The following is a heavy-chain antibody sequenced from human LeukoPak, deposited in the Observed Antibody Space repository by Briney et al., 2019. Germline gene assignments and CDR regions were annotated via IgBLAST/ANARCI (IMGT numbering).Heavy chain of an antibody. Sequence: ASVKVSCKASGYTFTSYYMHWVRQAPGQGLEWMGIINPSGGSTSYAQKFQGRVTMTRDTSTSTVYMELSSLRSEDTAVYYCARVASQLTYYYGSGSYPFDYWGQGTLVTVSS. CDR1: GYTFTSYY. J-gene: IGHJ4*02. CDR2: INPSGGST. D-gene: IGHD3-10*01. V-gene: IGHV1-46*01. CDR3: ARVASQLTYYYGSGSYPFDY.